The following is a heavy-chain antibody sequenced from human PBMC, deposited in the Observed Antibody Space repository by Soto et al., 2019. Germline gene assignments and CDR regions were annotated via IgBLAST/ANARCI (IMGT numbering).Heavy chain of an antibody. V-gene: IGHV4-34*01. CDR3: ASNMVRGDQSIPY. J-gene: IGHJ4*02. CDR1: GGSFSGYY. CDR2: INHSGST. D-gene: IGHD3-10*01. Sequence: SETLSLTCAVYGGSFSGYYWSWIRQPPGKGLEWIGEINHSGSTNYNPSLKSRVTISVDTSKNQFSLKLSSVTAADTAVYYCASNMVRGDQSIPYWGQGTLVTVSS.